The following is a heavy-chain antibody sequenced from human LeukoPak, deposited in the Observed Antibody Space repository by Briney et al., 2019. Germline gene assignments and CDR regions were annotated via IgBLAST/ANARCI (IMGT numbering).Heavy chain of an antibody. D-gene: IGHD3-22*01. CDR2: ISSSSSYI. Sequence: GGSLRLCCAASRFTFSSYSMNWVRQAPGKGLEWVSSISSSSSYIYYADSVKGRFTISRDNAKNSLYLQMNSLRAEDTAVYYCARMGSGYRSNWFDPWGQGTLVTVSS. CDR3: ARMGSGYRSNWFDP. V-gene: IGHV3-21*01. CDR1: RFTFSSYS. J-gene: IGHJ5*02.